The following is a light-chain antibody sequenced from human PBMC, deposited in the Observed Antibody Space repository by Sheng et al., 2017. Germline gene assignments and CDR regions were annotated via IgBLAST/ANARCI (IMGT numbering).Light chain of an antibody. CDR1: SGSVSTSYY. J-gene: IGLJ3*02. Sequence: QTVVTQEPSLSVSPGGTVTLTCGLSSGSVSTSYYPSWYQQTPGQAPRTLIYSTNSRSSGVPDRFSGSILGNKAALTITGAQADDESDYYCVLYIGSGTLVFGGGTKVTVL. CDR3: VLYIGSGTLV. CDR2: STN. V-gene: IGLV8-61*01.